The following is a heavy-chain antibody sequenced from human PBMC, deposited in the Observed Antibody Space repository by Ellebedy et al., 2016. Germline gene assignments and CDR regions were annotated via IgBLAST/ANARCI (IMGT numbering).Heavy chain of an antibody. CDR2: IYPGDSDT. Sequence: GGSLRLSXKGSGYSFTSYWIGWVRQMPGKGLEWMGIIYPGDSDTRYSPSFQGQVTISADKSISTAYLQWSSLKASDTAMYYCATPVAGTSEYFQHWGQGTLVTVSS. CDR1: GYSFTSYW. J-gene: IGHJ1*01. V-gene: IGHV5-51*01. D-gene: IGHD6-19*01. CDR3: ATPVAGTSEYFQH.